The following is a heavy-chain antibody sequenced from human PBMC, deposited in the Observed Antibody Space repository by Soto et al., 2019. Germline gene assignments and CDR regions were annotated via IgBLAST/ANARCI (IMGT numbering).Heavy chain of an antibody. J-gene: IGHJ6*03. CDR1: GGSFSGYY. CDR2: INHSGST. Sequence: SETLSLTCAVYGGSFSGYYWSWIRQPPGKGLEWIGEINHSGSTNYNPSLKSRVTISVDTSKNQFSLKLSSVTAADTAVYYCARGFRYDCGNSNYYYYYMDVWGQGTTVTVSS. CDR3: ARGFRYDCGNSNYYYYYMDV. V-gene: IGHV4-34*01. D-gene: IGHD6-13*01.